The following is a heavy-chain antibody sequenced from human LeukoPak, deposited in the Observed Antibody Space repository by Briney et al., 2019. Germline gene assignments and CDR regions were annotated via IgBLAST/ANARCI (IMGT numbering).Heavy chain of an antibody. CDR1: GFTVSSNY. V-gene: IGHV3-53*01. CDR2: IYSGGST. Sequence: GGSLRLSCAASGFTVSSNYMSWVRQAPGKGLEWVSVIYSGGSTYYADSVKGRFTISRDNSKNALYLQMNSLRAEDTAAYYCASEYYGSGSYYLDYWGQGTLVTVSS. D-gene: IGHD3-10*01. J-gene: IGHJ4*02. CDR3: ASEYYGSGSYYLDY.